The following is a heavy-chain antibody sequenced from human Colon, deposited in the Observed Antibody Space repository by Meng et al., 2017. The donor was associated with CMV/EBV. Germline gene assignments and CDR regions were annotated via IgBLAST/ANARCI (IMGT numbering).Heavy chain of an antibody. CDR1: GFTFSDYT. V-gene: IGHV3-23*01. J-gene: IGHJ1*01. Sequence: GGSLRLSCAASGFTFSDYTMTWVRQAPGKGLEWVSRIRGNGGSAAYADSVQDRFTIFRDNSQNTLYLQMNSLRAEDTAVYYCARHYRGCSAGSCPGGIQHWGQGTLVTVSS. CDR2: IRGNGGSA. D-gene: IGHD2-15*01. CDR3: ARHYRGCSAGSCPGGIQH.